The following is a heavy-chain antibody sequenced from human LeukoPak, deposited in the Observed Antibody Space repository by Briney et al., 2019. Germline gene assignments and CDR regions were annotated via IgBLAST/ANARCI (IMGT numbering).Heavy chain of an antibody. V-gene: IGHV5-51*04. J-gene: IGHJ4*02. D-gene: IGHD1-26*01. CDR1: GYSFTSYW. Sequence: GESLKISCMGSGYSFTSYWIDSVRQMPGKGLEWMGIIYPGDSDTRYSPSFQGQVTISADKPISTAYLQWSSLKASDTAMYYCARIAYSGSYFDYWGQGTLVTVSS. CDR3: ARIAYSGSYFDY. CDR2: IYPGDSDT.